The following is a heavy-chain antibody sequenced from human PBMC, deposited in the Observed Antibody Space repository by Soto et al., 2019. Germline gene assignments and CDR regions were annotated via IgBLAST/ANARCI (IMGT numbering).Heavy chain of an antibody. J-gene: IGHJ4*02. D-gene: IGHD3-10*02. V-gene: IGHV4-31*03. CDR1: GASISSGGYF. CDR3: ARVLFQAFDY. CDR2: IYNGGNT. Sequence: QVQLQESGPGLVKPSQTLSLTCTVSGASISSGGYFWSWIRQYPGKGLEWIGYIYNGGNTYYNPSLKSRLTISVDTSKKQFFLKLSSVTAADTAVYYCARVLFQAFDYWGQGTLVTVSS.